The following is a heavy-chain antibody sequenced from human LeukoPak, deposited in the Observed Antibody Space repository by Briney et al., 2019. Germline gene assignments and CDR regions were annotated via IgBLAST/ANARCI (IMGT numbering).Heavy chain of an antibody. V-gene: IGHV4-38-2*01. CDR2: IYHCGST. Sequence: PSETLSLTCAVSGYSISSGYYWGWIRQPPGKGLEWIGSIYHCGSTYYNPSLKSRVTISVDTSKNQFSLKLSSVTAADTAVYYCAEGLFGADYYDSSGYYPLAFDIWGQGTMVTVSS. D-gene: IGHD3-22*01. CDR3: AEGLFGADYYDSSGYYPLAFDI. J-gene: IGHJ3*02. CDR1: GYSISSGYY.